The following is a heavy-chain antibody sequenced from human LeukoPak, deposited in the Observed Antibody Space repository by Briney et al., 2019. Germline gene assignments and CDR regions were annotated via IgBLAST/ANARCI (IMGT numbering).Heavy chain of an antibody. CDR1: GFTFSSYA. CDR3: ARGRGYCSGGSCYVLDYYYYGMDV. J-gene: IGHJ6*04. V-gene: IGHV3-30*04. CDR2: ISYDGSNK. Sequence: GRSLRLSCAASGFTFSSYAMHWVRQAPGEGLEWVAVISYDGSNKYYADSVKGRFTISRDNSKNTLYLQMNSLRAEDTAVYYCARGRGYCSGGSCYVLDYYYYGMDVWGKGTTVTVSS. D-gene: IGHD2-15*01.